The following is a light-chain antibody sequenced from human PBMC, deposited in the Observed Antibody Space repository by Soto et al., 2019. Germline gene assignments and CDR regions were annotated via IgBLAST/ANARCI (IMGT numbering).Light chain of an antibody. J-gene: IGLJ1*01. CDR3: NSYTSSSTEV. CDR2: EVS. V-gene: IGLV2-14*01. CDR1: SSDVGGYNY. Sequence: QSALTQVASVSGSPVQSITISCTGTSSDVGGYNYVSWYQQHPGKAPKLMIYEVSNRPSGVSNRFSGSKSGNTASLTISGLQAEDEADYYCNSYTSSSTEVFGTGTKVTVL.